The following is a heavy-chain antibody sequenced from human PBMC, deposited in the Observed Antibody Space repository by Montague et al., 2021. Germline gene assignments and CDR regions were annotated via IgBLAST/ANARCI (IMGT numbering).Heavy chain of an antibody. V-gene: IGHV4-59*08. D-gene: IGHD3-10*01. J-gene: IGHJ5*02. Sequence: SETLSLTCTVSSGSIFHAHWCWVRQRPGKGLEWLWSMFYGGATSXNSSLKSRVPMSIDTSTNQFSLKLSLVTAADTAVYDCAKQDYFISGTSYKGFDPWGQGILVTVSS. CDR3: AKQDYFISGTSYKGFDP. CDR1: SGSIFHAH. CDR2: MFYGGAT.